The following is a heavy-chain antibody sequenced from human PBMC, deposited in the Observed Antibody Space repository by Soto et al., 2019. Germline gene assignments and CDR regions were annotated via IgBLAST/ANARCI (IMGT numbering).Heavy chain of an antibody. D-gene: IGHD2-15*01. CDR2: IKHDGSEK. J-gene: IGHJ4*02. CDR3: ATYGVYCSGARCYRRTFDS. Sequence: GGSLRLSCAASGFTFSNYWMSWVRQAPGKGLEWVANIKHDGSEKYYVDSVKGRFTISRDNAKNSLYLQMNSLRAEDTAVYYCATYGVYCSGARCYRRTFDSWGLGTLVTVSS. V-gene: IGHV3-7*01. CDR1: GFTFSNYW.